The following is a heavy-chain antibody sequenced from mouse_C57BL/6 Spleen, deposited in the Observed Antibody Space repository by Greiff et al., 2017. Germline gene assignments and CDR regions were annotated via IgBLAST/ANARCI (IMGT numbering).Heavy chain of an antibody. CDR1: GYTFTDYN. Sequence: EVQLQQSGPELVKPGASVKIPCKASGYTFTDYNMAWVKQSHGKSLEWIGDINPNNGGTIYNQKFKGKATLTVDKSSSTAYMALRSLTSEDTAVYYCASSYYYGSSWFAYWGQGTLVTVSA. J-gene: IGHJ3*01. CDR3: ASSYYYGSSWFAY. CDR2: INPNNGGT. D-gene: IGHD1-1*01. V-gene: IGHV1-18*01.